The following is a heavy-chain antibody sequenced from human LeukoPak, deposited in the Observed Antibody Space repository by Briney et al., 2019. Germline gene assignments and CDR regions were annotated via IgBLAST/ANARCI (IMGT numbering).Heavy chain of an antibody. CDR1: GFTFSSYA. V-gene: IGHV3-23*01. CDR2: ISGRGGST. J-gene: IGHJ4*02. D-gene: IGHD3-3*01. Sequence: GGSLRLSCAASGFTFSSYAMSWVRQAPGKGLEWVSAISGRGGSTYYADSVKGRFTISRDNSKNTLYLQMNSLRAEDTAVYYCAKVPDYDFLSGYHFDYWGQGTLVTVSS. CDR3: AKVPDYDFLSGYHFDY.